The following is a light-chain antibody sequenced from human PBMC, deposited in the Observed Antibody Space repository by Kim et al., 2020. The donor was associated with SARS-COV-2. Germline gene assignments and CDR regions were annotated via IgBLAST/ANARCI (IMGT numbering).Light chain of an antibody. J-gene: IGLJ3*02. CDR3: SAWDSSLSAWV. CDR1: SNNVGNQG. CDR2: RNN. Sequence: QTATLTCTWNSNNVGNQGAAWLQHHQGHPPKLLSYRNNNRPSGISERLSASRSGNAASLTITGLQPEDEADYYCSAWDSSLSAWVFGGGTQLTVL. V-gene: IGLV10-54*01.